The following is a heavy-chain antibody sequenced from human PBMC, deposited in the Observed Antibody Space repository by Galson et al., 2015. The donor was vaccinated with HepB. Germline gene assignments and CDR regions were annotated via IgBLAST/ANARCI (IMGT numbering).Heavy chain of an antibody. V-gene: IGHV3-11*03. CDR2: ISSSSGHT. D-gene: IGHD1-7*01. CDR3: ARQRYGTNVFDI. CDR1: GFTFGDYY. J-gene: IGHJ3*02. Sequence: SLRLSCAASGFTFGDYYMTWIRQPPGKGLEWVSYISSSSGHTNYADSVKGRFTISRDNAKKSLFLQMNSLRAEDTALYYCARQRYGTNVFDIWGQGTMVTVSS.